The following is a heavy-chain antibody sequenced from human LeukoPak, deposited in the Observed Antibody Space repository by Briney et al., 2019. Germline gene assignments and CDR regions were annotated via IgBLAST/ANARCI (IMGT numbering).Heavy chain of an antibody. J-gene: IGHJ4*02. V-gene: IGHV3-7*05. CDR2: IKQDGSER. Sequence: GGSLRLSCAASGFTFSSSWMHWVRQAPGKGLEWVANIKQDGSERYYVDSVKGRFTISRDNAKNSLYLQMNGLRAEDTAVYYCARGGVVTISYWGQGTLVTVSS. CDR1: GFTFSSSW. CDR3: ARGGVVTISY. D-gene: IGHD3-3*01.